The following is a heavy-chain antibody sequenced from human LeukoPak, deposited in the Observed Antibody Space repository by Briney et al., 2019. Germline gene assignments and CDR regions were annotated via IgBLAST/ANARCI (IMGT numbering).Heavy chain of an antibody. CDR2: LHYRGNT. Sequence: SETLSLTCTVSGDSITSHYWSWIRQPPGKGLEGIGYLHYRGNTNHNSSLKSRMTISLDTSRNQFSLRLSSVTAADTAIYFCARESSTSQTNLFDSWGQGTLVTVSS. CDR3: ARESSTSQTNLFDS. CDR1: GDSITSHY. J-gene: IGHJ4*02. D-gene: IGHD6-6*01. V-gene: IGHV4-59*11.